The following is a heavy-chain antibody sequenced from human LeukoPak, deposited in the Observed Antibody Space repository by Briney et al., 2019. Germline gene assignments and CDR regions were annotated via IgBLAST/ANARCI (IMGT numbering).Heavy chain of an antibody. J-gene: IGHJ4*02. CDR1: GYTFTSHG. D-gene: IGHD5-18*01. Sequence: ASVKVSCKASGYTFTSHGISWVRQAPGQGLEWMGWVSTYNGNTNYVPKYQGRVTMTTDTSTSTAYVELRSLRSDDTAVYYCARDVDTATDQINDYWGQGTLVTVSS. CDR2: VSTYNGNT. CDR3: ARDVDTATDQINDY. V-gene: IGHV1-18*04.